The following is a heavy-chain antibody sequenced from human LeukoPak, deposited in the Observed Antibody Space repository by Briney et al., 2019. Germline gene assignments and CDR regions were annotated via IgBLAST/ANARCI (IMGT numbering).Heavy chain of an antibody. CDR2: INPNSGGT. D-gene: IGHD6-19*01. J-gene: IGHJ4*02. CDR1: GYTFTGYY. Sequence: ASVKVSCKASGYTFTGYYMHWVRQAPGQGLEWMGWINPNSGGTNYAQKFQGRVTMTRDTSISTAYMELSRLRSDDTAVYYCAIECSSGWGIDYWGQGTLVTVSS. V-gene: IGHV1-2*02. CDR3: AIECSSGWGIDY.